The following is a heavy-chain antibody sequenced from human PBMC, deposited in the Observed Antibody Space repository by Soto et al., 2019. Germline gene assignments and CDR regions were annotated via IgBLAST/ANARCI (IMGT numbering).Heavy chain of an antibody. CDR1: WFTVSSNY. CDR2: IYSGGST. J-gene: IGHJ4*02. V-gene: IGHV3-53*01. Sequence: GGSLRLSCASSWFTVSSNYMSWVRQAPGKGLEWVSVIYSGGSTYYADSVKGRFTISRDNSKNTLYLQMNSLRAEDTAVYYCATTVTTGFDYWGQGTLVTVSS. CDR3: ATTVTTGFDY. D-gene: IGHD4-17*01.